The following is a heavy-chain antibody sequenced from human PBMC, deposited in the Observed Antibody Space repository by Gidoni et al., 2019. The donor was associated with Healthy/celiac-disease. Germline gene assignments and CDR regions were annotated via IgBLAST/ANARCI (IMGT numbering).Heavy chain of an antibody. V-gene: IGHV1-69*09. CDR1: EGTCRSYA. CDR2: IIPILGIA. CDR3: AVPGGETPAAIPNWNWFDP. Sequence: QVQLVQSGAEVKQPGSSVKVSCKASEGTCRSYAIGWVRQAPGQGLEWMGRIIPILGIANYAQKFQGRVTITADKSTSTAYMELSSLRSEDTAVYYCAVPGGETPAAIPNWNWFDPWGQGTLVTVSS. J-gene: IGHJ5*02. D-gene: IGHD2-2*01.